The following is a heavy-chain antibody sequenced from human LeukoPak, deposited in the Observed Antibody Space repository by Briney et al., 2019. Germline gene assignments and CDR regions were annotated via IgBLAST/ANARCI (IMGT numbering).Heavy chain of an antibody. CDR1: GFIASNN. V-gene: IGHV3-66*01. J-gene: IGHJ3*02. CDR2: IRIDVTT. Sequence: PGGSLRLSCAASGFIASNNMSWAREAPGKGLSSVSTIRIDVTTDYADSVKGRFTISKDNAKRSVFLQMNNLRDGDTAVYYCIRDRLGERTFEIWGQGTMVSVSS. CDR3: IRDRLGERTFEI.